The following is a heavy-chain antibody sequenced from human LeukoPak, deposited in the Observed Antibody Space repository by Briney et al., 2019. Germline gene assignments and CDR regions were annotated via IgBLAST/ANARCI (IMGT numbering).Heavy chain of an antibody. CDR3: ARDEGAAAGPYNWFDP. J-gene: IGHJ5*02. Sequence: GASVKVSCKASGYTFTGYYIHWVRQAPGQGLEWMGRISAYNGNTNYAQKLQGRVTMTTDTSTSTAYMELRSLRSDDTAVYYCARDEGAAAGPYNWFDPWGQGTLVTVSS. V-gene: IGHV1-18*04. CDR2: ISAYNGNT. CDR1: GYTFTGYY. D-gene: IGHD6-13*01.